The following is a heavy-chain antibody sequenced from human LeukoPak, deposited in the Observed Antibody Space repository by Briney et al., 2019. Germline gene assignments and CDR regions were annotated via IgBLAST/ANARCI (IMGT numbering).Heavy chain of an antibody. CDR2: TYYRSKWYK. Sequence: SQTLSLTCAIPGDSVSSNNAGWTWPRQYPSRGLEWLGRTYYRSKWYKDYGVSVKSRITISPDPSKNQSSLQLNSVTPEDTAVYYCARAVAGRLDYWGQGTLVTVSS. D-gene: IGHD6-19*01. CDR3: ARAVAGRLDY. CDR1: GDSVSSNNAG. J-gene: IGHJ4*02. V-gene: IGHV6-1*01.